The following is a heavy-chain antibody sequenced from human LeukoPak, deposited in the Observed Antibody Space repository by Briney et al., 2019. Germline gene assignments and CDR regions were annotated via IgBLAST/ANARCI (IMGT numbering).Heavy chain of an antibody. J-gene: IGHJ4*02. V-gene: IGHV1-69*13. D-gene: IGHD6-13*01. CDR1: GGTFISYA. CDR3: ATETGFSSSSWYGVDY. Sequence: SVKVSCKASGGTFISYAISWVRQPPGQGLEWMGGIIPIIDTANYAQKFQGRVTITADESTSTAYMELSSLRSEDTAVYYCATETGFSSSSWYGVDYWGQGTLVTVSS. CDR2: IIPIIDTA.